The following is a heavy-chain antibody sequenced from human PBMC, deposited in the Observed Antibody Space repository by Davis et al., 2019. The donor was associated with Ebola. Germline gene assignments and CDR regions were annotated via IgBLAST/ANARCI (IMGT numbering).Heavy chain of an antibody. CDR2: ISSSSSYI. CDR1: GFTFSSYS. D-gene: IGHD6-19*01. J-gene: IGHJ4*02. Sequence: PGGSLRLSCAASGFTFSSYSMNWVRQAPGKGLEWVSSISSSSSYIYYADSVKGRFTISRDNAKNSLYLQMNSLRAEDTAVYYCARVRSRGDGSGWSRIDYWGQGTLVTVSS. CDR3: ARVRSRGDGSGWSRIDY. V-gene: IGHV3-21*01.